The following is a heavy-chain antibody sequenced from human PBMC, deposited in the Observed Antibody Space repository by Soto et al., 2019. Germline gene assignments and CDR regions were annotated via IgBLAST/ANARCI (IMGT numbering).Heavy chain of an antibody. CDR1: GITFSNAW. V-gene: IGHV3-15*01. D-gene: IGHD6-6*01. Sequence: EVQLVESGGGLVKPGGSLRVSCAASGITFSNAWMTWVRQAPGKGLEWVGRIKSIIDGGTTDYGVPVKGRFTISRDDSKNTLYLQMNSLKTEDTAVYYCTTGRYSSSLYFDSWGQGTLVTVSS. J-gene: IGHJ4*02. CDR3: TTGRYSSSLYFDS. CDR2: IKSIIDGGTT.